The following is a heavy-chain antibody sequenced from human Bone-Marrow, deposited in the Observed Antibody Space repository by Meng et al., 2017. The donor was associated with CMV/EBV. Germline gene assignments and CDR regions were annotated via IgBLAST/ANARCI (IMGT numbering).Heavy chain of an antibody. D-gene: IGHD7-27*01. CDR3: AKSNWGYYFDD. J-gene: IGHJ4*02. CDR1: GFIFDDYG. CDR2: INWNGEST. Sequence: GGSLRLSCEASGFIFDDYGMSWVRQASGKGLEWVSGINWNGESTGYADSVQGRFTISRDNSKNTLYLQMNSLRAEDTAVYYCAKSNWGYYFDDWGQGPLVNVAS. V-gene: IGHV3-20*04.